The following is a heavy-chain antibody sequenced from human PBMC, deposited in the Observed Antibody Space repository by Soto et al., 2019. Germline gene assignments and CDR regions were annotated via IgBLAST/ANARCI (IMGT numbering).Heavy chain of an antibody. CDR1: GYTFTSYA. CDR3: AGAFVVVTAAYY. D-gene: IGHD2-21*02. CDR2: INAGNGNT. J-gene: IGHJ4*02. Sequence: QVQLVQSGAEVKKPGASVKVSCKASGYTFTSYAMHWVRQAPGQRLEWMGWINAGNGNTKYSQKFQGRVTITRDSSANNADMELSSLGSEDTAVYYCAGAFVVVTAAYYWGQGTLVTVSS. V-gene: IGHV1-3*01.